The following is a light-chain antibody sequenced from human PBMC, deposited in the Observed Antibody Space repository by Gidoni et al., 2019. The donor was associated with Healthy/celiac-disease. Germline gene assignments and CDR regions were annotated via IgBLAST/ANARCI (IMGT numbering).Light chain of an antibody. J-gene: IGKJ4*01. V-gene: IGKV1-39*01. Sequence: DIQMTQSPSSLSASVGDRVTITCRASQSISSYLNWYQQKPGKAPTLLLYAASSLQRGVPSRFSGSGSGTNFTLTISSLQPEDFATYYCQQSYNTTPSTFGGGTKVEIK. CDR3: QQSYNTTPST. CDR2: AAS. CDR1: QSISSY.